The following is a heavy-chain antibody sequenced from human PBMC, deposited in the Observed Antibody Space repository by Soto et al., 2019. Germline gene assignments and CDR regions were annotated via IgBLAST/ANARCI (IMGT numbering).Heavy chain of an antibody. CDR1: GDSVSSNSAA. CDR3: ARVPHCGRKRNGDAFAI. D-gene: IGHD1-26*01. Sequence: SQTLSLTCAISGDSVSSNSAAWDWIRQSPSRGLEWLGRTYYRSKWYNDYAVSVKSRITINPDTSKNQFSLQLNSVTPEDTAVYYCARVPHCGRKRNGDAFAIWGQGTMVTVSS. J-gene: IGHJ3*02. CDR2: TYYRSKWYN. V-gene: IGHV6-1*01.